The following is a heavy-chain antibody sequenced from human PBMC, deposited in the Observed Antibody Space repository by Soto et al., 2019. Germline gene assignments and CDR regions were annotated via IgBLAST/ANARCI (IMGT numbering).Heavy chain of an antibody. CDR1: GFTFSSYS. CDR3: ARVRDIAAAGHFDY. J-gene: IGHJ4*02. CDR2: ISSSSSTI. V-gene: IGHV3-48*01. D-gene: IGHD6-13*01. Sequence: EVQLLESGGGLVQPGGSLRLSCVASGFTFSSYSMNWVRQAPGKGLEWVSYISSSSSTIYYADSVKGRFTITRDNAKNSLYLQMNSLRAEDTAVYYCARVRDIAAAGHFDYWGQGTLVTVSS.